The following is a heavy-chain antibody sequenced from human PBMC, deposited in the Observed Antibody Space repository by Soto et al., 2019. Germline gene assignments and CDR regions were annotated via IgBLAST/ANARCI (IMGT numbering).Heavy chain of an antibody. CDR1: GYTFTSYG. J-gene: IGHJ6*03. V-gene: IGHV1-18*01. CDR2: ISAYNGNT. Sequence: QVQLVQSGAEVKKPGASVKVSCKASGYTFTSYGISWVRQAPGQGLEWMGWISAYNGNTNYAQKLQGRVTMTTDTSTSTAYMELRSLRSDDTAVYYCARVEGVGIVVVPAASYYYYMDVWGKGTTVTVSS. D-gene: IGHD2-2*03. CDR3: ARVEGVGIVVVPAASYYYYMDV.